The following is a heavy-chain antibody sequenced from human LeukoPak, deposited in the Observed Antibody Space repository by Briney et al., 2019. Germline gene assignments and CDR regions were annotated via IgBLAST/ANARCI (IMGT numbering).Heavy chain of an antibody. V-gene: IGHV4-59*01. J-gene: IGHJ6*02. CDR2: IYYSGGT. CDR1: GGAISSDY. Sequence: PSETLSLTCTVSGGAISSDYWSWIRQPPGKSQEWIGDIYYSGGTNSKPPLKSRVTISVATSKNQFSLKLSSVTAADTAVYYCARGPRFDCSSTSCYRGSPHYYYYGMDVWGQGTTVTVSS. CDR3: ARGPRFDCSSTSCYRGSPHYYYYGMDV. D-gene: IGHD2-2*02.